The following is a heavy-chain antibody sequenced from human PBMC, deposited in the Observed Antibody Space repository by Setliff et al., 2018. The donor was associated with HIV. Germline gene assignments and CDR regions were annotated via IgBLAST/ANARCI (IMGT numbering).Heavy chain of an antibody. J-gene: IGHJ4*01. V-gene: IGHV4-34*01. CDR2: INHRTNS. CDR1: GGSFSGYY. CDR3: AKCSGRFGVVTWFDS. D-gene: IGHD3-10*02. Sequence: SETLSLTCAVYGGSFSGYYWTWIRQPPGKGLEWIADINHRTNSNYNPSLKSRVTISVDTSKNQFSLKLSSVTAADTAVYYCAKCSGRFGVVTWFDSWGHG.